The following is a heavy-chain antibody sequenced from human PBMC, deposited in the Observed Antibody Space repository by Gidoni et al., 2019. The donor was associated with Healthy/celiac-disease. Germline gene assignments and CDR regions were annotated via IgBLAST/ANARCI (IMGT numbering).Heavy chain of an antibody. CDR1: GVPFVVYY. V-gene: IGHV3-11*01. CDR3: ATGGHYDFWSGYYTVYGMDV. Sequence: QVQLVDSVGGLVKPGGSLRLSFAASGVPFVVYYLSWIRQAPGKGLEWVSYISSSGSTRYYAESVKGRFTISRDNAKNSLYLQMNSLRAEDKAVYYCATGGHYDFWSGYYTVYGMDVWGQGTTVTVSS. J-gene: IGHJ6*02. D-gene: IGHD3-3*01. CDR2: ISSSGSTR.